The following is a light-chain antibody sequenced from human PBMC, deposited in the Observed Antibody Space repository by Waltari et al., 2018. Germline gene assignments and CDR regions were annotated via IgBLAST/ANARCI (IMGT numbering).Light chain of an antibody. CDR2: GAS. CDR3: QQYNSWPPYT. J-gene: IGKJ2*01. V-gene: IGKV3-15*01. CDR1: QSVSTN. Sequence: ELVMTQSPAILSVSPGERATLPCRASQSVSTNVAWYQQKPGQAPRLLFYGASTRATDIPTRFSGSGSGTEFTLTISSLQSEDFAIYYCQQYNSWPPYTFGQGTKLEIK.